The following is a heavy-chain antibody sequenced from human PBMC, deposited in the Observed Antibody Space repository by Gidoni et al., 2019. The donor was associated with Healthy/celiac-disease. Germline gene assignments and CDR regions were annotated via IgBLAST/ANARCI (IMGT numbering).Heavy chain of an antibody. V-gene: IGHV3-21*01. Sequence: EVQLVESGGGLVKPGGALRLACAAYGFTFSSYSMNWVRQAPWQGLDWVSSISSSSSYIYYADSVKGRFTISSYNAKNSLYLQMNSLSAEDTAVYYCARVLESGRGSGYWGQGTLVTVSS. CDR3: ARVLESGRGSGY. CDR2: ISSSSSYI. CDR1: GFTFSSYS. J-gene: IGHJ4*02. D-gene: IGHD3-10*01.